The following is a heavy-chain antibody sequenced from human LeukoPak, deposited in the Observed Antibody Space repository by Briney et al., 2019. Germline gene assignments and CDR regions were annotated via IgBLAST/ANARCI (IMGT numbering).Heavy chain of an antibody. CDR3: ARDPEHYGSGSYLDY. V-gene: IGHV3-30-3*01. Sequence: GGSLRLSCAASGFTFSDCAVHWVRQAPGKGLEWVAVISYDGTNKNYADSVKGRFTISRDSSKNTVYLEMNSLRGEDTAVYYCARDPEHYGSGSYLDYWGQGSLVTVSS. D-gene: IGHD3-10*01. J-gene: IGHJ4*02. CDR2: ISYDGTNK. CDR1: GFTFSDCA.